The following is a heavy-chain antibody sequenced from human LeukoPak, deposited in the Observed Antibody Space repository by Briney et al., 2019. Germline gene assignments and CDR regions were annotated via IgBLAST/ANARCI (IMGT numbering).Heavy chain of an antibody. J-gene: IGHJ5*02. CDR3: ARDKGYSIDQ. Sequence: GGSLRLSCTASGFTFGDYAMSWIRQAPGTGLVWVSRINGDGSSTSYADFVKGRFTISRDNAKNTLYLQMNGLRAEETAIYYCARDKGYSIDQWGQGTLVTVSS. V-gene: IGHV3-74*01. CDR1: GFTFGDYA. D-gene: IGHD5-18*01. CDR2: INGDGSST.